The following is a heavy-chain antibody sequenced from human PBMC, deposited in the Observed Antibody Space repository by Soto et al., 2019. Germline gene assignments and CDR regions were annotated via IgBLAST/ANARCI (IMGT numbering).Heavy chain of an antibody. D-gene: IGHD3-22*01. CDR2: INAGNGNT. CDR1: GYTFTSYT. V-gene: IGHV1-3*01. J-gene: IGHJ6*02. CDR3: ASEYYFDSSGYYYGMDV. Sequence: QVQLVQSGAEVKKPGASVKVSCKASGYTFTSYTIHWVRQAPGQRLEWMGWINAGNGNTKYSQKFQGGVTITRDTSASTAYMELSSLRSEDTAVYYCASEYYFDSSGYYYGMDVWGQGTTVTVSS.